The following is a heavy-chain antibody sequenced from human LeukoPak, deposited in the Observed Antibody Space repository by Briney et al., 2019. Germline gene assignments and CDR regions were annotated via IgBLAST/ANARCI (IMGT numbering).Heavy chain of an antibody. CDR1: GYTFTNYD. CDR3: ARNLYESGEFDY. CDR2: MTPNSGNT. D-gene: IGHD3-16*01. J-gene: IGHJ4*02. Sequence: GASVKVSCKASGYTFTNYDINWVRQATGQGLEWLGWMTPNSGNTGYAQKFQGRVTLTRDTSIGTAYMELNSLTSEDTAVYFCARNLYESGEFDYWGQGTLVTVSS. V-gene: IGHV1-8*01.